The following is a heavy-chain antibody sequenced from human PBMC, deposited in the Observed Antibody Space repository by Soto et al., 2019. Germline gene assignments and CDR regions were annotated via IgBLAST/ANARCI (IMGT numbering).Heavy chain of an antibody. J-gene: IGHJ4*02. CDR3: VREGGGYYYDF. V-gene: IGHV3-48*01. Sequence: EVQLVESGGGLMQAGGSLRLSCAASGFTFSIYSMNWVRQAPGKGLEWVSDISVSGDTTFYADSVKGRITVSRDNAKNSLYLQMNNLRVEDTAVYYCVREGGGYYYDFWGQGTLVTVSS. CDR1: GFTFSIYS. CDR2: ISVSGDTT. D-gene: IGHD3-16*01.